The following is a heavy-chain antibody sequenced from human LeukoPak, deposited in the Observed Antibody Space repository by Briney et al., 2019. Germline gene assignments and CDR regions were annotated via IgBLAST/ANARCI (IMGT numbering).Heavy chain of an antibody. CDR3: ARDLKSYDILTGRPRGNGAFDI. V-gene: IGHV3-21*01. J-gene: IGHJ3*02. D-gene: IGHD3-9*01. CDR2: ISSSSSYI. Sequence: PGGSLRLSCAASGFTFGSYAMSWVRQAPGKGLEWVSSISSSSSYIYYADSVKGRFTISRDNAKNSLYLQMNSLRAEDTAVYYCARDLKSYDILTGRPRGNGAFDIWGQGTMVTVSS. CDR1: GFTFGSYA.